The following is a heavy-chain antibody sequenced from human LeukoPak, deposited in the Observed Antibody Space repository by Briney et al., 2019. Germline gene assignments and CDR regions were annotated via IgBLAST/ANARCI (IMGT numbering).Heavy chain of an antibody. Sequence: GGSLRLSCAASGFTFSNYAMSWVRQAPGKGLEWVSAISGSGDSTYYADSVKGRFTISRDNSKNTLYLQMNSLRGEETAIYYCAKWPLNEYGDYRWFDPWGQGTLVTVYS. D-gene: IGHD4-17*01. J-gene: IGHJ5*02. CDR3: AKWPLNEYGDYRWFDP. CDR1: GFTFSNYA. CDR2: ISGSGDST. V-gene: IGHV3-23*01.